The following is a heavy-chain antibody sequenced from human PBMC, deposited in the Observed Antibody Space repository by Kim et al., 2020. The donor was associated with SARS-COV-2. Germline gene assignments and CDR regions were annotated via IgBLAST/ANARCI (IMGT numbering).Heavy chain of an antibody. J-gene: IGHJ5*02. CDR2: ISAYNGNT. Sequence: ASVKVSCKASGYTFTSYGISWVRQAPGQGLEWMGWISAYNGNTNYAQKLQGRVTMTTDTSTSTAYMELRSLRSDDTAVYYCARDWLGLAAAGRGWFAPWGQGTLVTVSS. CDR1: GYTFTSYG. D-gene: IGHD6-13*01. CDR3: ARDWLGLAAAGRGWFAP. V-gene: IGHV1-18*01.